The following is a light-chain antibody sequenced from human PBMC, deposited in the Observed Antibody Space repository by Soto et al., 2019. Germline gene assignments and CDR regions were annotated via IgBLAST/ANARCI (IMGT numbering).Light chain of an antibody. CDR3: ISYTGSSTSYV. CDR2: EVY. CDR1: SSDIGAYNY. Sequence: QSVLTQPASVSGSPGQSITIPCSGTSSDIGAYNYVAWYQQFPGKTPKLIIYEVYNQPSGVSSRFSGSKSGNTASLTISGLQAEDEADYYCISYTGSSTSYVFGTGTKVTVL. V-gene: IGLV2-14*01. J-gene: IGLJ1*01.